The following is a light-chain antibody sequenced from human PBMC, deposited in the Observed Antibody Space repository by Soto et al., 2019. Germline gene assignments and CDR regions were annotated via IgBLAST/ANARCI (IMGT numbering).Light chain of an antibody. CDR2: LGS. J-gene: IGKJ1*01. CDR1: QSLMHSDGKTY. CDR3: QQYDTYSS. Sequence: DIVMTQTPLTLSVTTGQPASISGKSSQSLMHSDGKTYLYWCLQKPGQPPQLLIYLGSNRASGVPDRFSGSGSSTDFTLTISSLHPDDSATDYYQQYDTYSSFGQGTKVDIK. V-gene: IGKV2-28*01.